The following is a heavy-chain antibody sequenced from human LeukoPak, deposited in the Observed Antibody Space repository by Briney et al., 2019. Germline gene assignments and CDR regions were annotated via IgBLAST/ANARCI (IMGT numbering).Heavy chain of an antibody. CDR1: GYTFTSYG. V-gene: IGHV1-18*01. D-gene: IGHD3-3*01. J-gene: IGHJ5*02. Sequence: ASVKVSCKASGYTFTSYGISWVRQAPGQGLEWMGWISAYNGNTNYAQKLQGRVTMTTDTSTSTAYMELRSLRSDDTAVYYCARDHSGGFGVAGKVGFDPWGQRTLVTVSS. CDR3: ARDHSGGFGVAGKVGFDP. CDR2: ISAYNGNT.